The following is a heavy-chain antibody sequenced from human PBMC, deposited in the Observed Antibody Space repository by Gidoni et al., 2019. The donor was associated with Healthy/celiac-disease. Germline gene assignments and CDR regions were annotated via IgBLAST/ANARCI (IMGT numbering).Heavy chain of an antibody. Sequence: QLQLQESVPGLVQPSESLSLTCTVSGCSIISSSYYWGWIRQPPGKGLEWIGSIYYSGSTYYNPSLKSRVTISVDTSKNKFSLKLSSVTAADTAVYYCARDGDWVEVVYFDYWGQGTLVTVSS. D-gene: IGHD3-22*01. CDR3: ARDGDWVEVVYFDY. CDR1: GCSIISSSYY. J-gene: IGHJ4*02. V-gene: IGHV4-39*02. CDR2: IYYSGST.